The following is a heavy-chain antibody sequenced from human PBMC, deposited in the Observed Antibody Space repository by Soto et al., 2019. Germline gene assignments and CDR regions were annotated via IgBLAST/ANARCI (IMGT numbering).Heavy chain of an antibody. Sequence: LSCAASGFTFRSDNRNWGRQAPGKGLEWVSSISSSSSYIYYADAVKGRFTISGDNAKNSLYLQMNSLRAEDTAVYYCASGVYGGNPDAFDIWGQGTMVNV. CDR1: GFTFRSDN. CDR2: ISSSSSYI. CDR3: ASGVYGGNPDAFDI. D-gene: IGHD4-17*01. J-gene: IGHJ3*02. V-gene: IGHV3-21*01.